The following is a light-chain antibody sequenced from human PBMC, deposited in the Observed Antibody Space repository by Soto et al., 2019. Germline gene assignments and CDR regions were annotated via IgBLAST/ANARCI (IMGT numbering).Light chain of an antibody. CDR1: QDIATY. CDR2: DAS. Sequence: DIQMTQSPSSLSASVGNRVTITCQASQDIATYLNWYQQKPGKAPKLLIYDASSLESGVPSRFSGSGSGTEFTLTISSLQPDDFATYYCQQYNSYWWTFGQGTKV. CDR3: QQYNSYWWT. J-gene: IGKJ1*01. V-gene: IGKV1-5*01.